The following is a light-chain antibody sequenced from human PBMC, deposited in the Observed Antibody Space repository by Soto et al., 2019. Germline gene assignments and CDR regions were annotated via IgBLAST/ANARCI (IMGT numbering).Light chain of an antibody. CDR3: QQLNSYPIT. Sequence: DIQITQSPTSLSSYLLDIVTITCRASQGISSYLAWYQQKPGKAPKLLIYAASTLQSGVPSRFSGSGSGTDFTLTISSLQPEDFATYYCQQLNSYPITFGQGTRLEIK. CDR1: QGISSY. J-gene: IGKJ5*01. CDR2: AAS. V-gene: IGKV1-9*01.